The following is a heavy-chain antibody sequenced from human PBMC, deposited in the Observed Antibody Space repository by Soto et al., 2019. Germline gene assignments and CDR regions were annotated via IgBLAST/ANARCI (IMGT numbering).Heavy chain of an antibody. J-gene: IGHJ6*02. CDR2: ISSSSSTI. D-gene: IGHD3-3*01. V-gene: IGHV3-48*02. CDR3: ARDYSLRGFFGVKDYYYGMDV. CDR1: GFTFSSYS. Sequence: GGSLRLSCAASGFTFSSYSMNWVRQAPGKGLEWVSYISSSSSTIYYADSVKGRFTMSRDNAKNSLYLQMNSLRDEDTAMYYCARDYSLRGFFGVKDYYYGMDVWGQGTTVTVSS.